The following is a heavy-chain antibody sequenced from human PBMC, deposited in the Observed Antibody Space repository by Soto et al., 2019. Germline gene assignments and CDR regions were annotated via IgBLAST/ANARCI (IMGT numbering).Heavy chain of an antibody. CDR2: INPNSGGT. J-gene: IGHJ4*02. CDR1: GDTITVYY. Sequence: TPVKVSCKACGDTITVYYMHWVRQAPGQGLEWMGWINPNSGGTNYAQKFQGWVTMTRDTSISTAYMELSRLRSDDTAVYYCARDSDYQLGTFDYWGQGTLVTVSA. D-gene: IGHD7-27*01. V-gene: IGHV1-2*04. CDR3: ARDSDYQLGTFDY.